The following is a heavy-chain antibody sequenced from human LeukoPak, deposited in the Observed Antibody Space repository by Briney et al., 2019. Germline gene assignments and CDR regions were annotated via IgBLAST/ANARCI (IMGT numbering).Heavy chain of an antibody. CDR3: ARDRAPAIGPQPAYYYYYMDV. V-gene: IGHV1-69*05. CDR1: GGTFSNYA. J-gene: IGHJ6*03. CDR2: IIPMFGPA. D-gene: IGHD2-21*02. Sequence: GASVTVSCKASGGTFSNYAISWVRQAPGQGLEWMGGIIPMFGPASSAQKFQGRVTITTDDSTSTVYMELSSLTSEDTAVYYCARDRAPAIGPQPAYYYYYMDVWGKGTTVTVSS.